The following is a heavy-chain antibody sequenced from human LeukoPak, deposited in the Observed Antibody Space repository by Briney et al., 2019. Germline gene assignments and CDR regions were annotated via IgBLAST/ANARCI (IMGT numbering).Heavy chain of an antibody. D-gene: IGHD5-24*01. CDR2: IFFGGSA. J-gene: IGHJ4*02. V-gene: IGHV4-39*07. CDR3: ARGARAGYNLEPFDN. Sequence: SETLSLTCTVSGGSFSSDGYFWGWIRQSPGKGLEWIGNIFFGGSAFYNPSLKSRVTMFVDMSKNQFSLKLSSVTAADTAVYYCARGARAGYNLEPFDNWGQGTLVTVSS. CDR1: GGSFSSDGYF.